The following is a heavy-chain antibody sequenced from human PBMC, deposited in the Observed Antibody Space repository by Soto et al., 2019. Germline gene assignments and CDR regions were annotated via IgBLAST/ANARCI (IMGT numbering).Heavy chain of an antibody. Sequence: EVQLVESGGGLVKPGGSLRLSCAASGFTFSSYSMNWVRQAPGKGLEWVSSISSSSSYIYYADSVKGRFTISRDNAKNXLXXQMNSLRAEDTAVYYCARGHNRGGGYYIELYGMDVWGQGTTVTVSS. CDR1: GFTFSSYS. CDR2: ISSSSSYI. J-gene: IGHJ6*02. V-gene: IGHV3-21*01. D-gene: IGHD1-26*01. CDR3: ARGHNRGGGYYIELYGMDV.